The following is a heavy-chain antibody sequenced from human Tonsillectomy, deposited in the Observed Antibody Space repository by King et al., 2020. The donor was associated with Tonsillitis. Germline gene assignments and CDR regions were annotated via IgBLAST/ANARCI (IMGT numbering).Heavy chain of an antibody. D-gene: IGHD5-12*01. Sequence: VQLVESGGAVVPPGGSLRLSCAASGFTFRANTMHWIRQGPGKGLEWISLITGDGSATHYADSVRGRFTISRDNSKDALFLQMNSLTSDDTAFYYCVKDKFISGTSPDFWGQGTRVTVSS. J-gene: IGHJ4*02. CDR3: VKDKFISGTSPDF. CDR2: ITGDGSAT. CDR1: GFTFRANT. V-gene: IGHV3-43*01.